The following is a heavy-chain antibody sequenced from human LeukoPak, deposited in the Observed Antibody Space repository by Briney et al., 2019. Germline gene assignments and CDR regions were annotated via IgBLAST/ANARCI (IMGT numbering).Heavy chain of an antibody. Sequence: GGSLRLSCAASGFTFSNYSMNWVRQAPGKGLEWVSFISSSSDYIYYADSVKGRFTISRDNAKNSLYLQMNSLRAEDTAVYYCARGLSGTRFDYWGQGTLVTVSS. D-gene: IGHD1-7*01. CDR3: ARGLSGTRFDY. CDR2: ISSSSDYI. V-gene: IGHV3-21*01. J-gene: IGHJ4*02. CDR1: GFTFSNYS.